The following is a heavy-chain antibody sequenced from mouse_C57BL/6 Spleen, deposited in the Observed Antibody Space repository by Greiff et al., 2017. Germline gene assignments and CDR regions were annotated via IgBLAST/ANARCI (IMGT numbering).Heavy chain of an antibody. Sequence: VQLQQPGAELVRPGTSVTLSCKASGYTFTSYWMHWVKQRPGQGLEWIGVIDPSDSYTNYNQKFKGKATLTVDTSSSTAYMQLSSLTSEDSAVYYCARSMIKEAMDYWGQGTSVTVSS. CDR2: IDPSDSYT. V-gene: IGHV1-59*01. CDR1: GYTFTSYW. D-gene: IGHD2-4*01. CDR3: ARSMIKEAMDY. J-gene: IGHJ4*01.